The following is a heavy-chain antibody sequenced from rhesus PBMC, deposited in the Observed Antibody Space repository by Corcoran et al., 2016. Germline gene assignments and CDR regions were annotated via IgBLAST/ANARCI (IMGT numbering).Heavy chain of an antibody. Sequence: QLQLQESGPGLVKPSETLSLTCAVPGGSIISNYWSWFRQPPAKALAWIGRISGSGGSTDYNPSLKSRVTISTDTSKNQFSLKLSSVTAADTAVYYCARDRVTVTITPAYYFDCWGQGVLVTVSS. D-gene: IGHD3-9*01. CDR2: ISGSGGST. J-gene: IGHJ4*01. CDR3: ARDRVTVTITPAYYFDC. CDR1: GGSIISNY. V-gene: IGHV4-173*01.